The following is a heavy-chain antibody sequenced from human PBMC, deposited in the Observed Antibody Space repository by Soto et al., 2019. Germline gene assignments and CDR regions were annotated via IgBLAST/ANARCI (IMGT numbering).Heavy chain of an antibody. CDR2: INHSGST. CDR1: GGSFSGYY. J-gene: IGHJ4*02. CDR3: ATRIAAAGRKFDY. D-gene: IGHD6-13*01. V-gene: IGHV4-34*01. Sequence: SETLSLTCAVYGGSFSGYYWSWIRQPPGKGLEWIGEINHSGSTNYNPSLKSRVTISVDTSKNQFSLKLSSVTAADTAVYYCATRIAAAGRKFDYWGQGTLVTVS.